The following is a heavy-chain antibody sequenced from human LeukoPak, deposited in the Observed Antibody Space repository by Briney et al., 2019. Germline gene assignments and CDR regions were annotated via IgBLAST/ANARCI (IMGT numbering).Heavy chain of an antibody. CDR1: GFTFSSYW. J-gene: IGHJ4*02. CDR3: SRDGSLPDY. Sequence: GGSLRLSCAASGFTFSSYWMHWVRQVPGKGLVWVSRINSDVSTSYSDSVKGRFSISRNNAKTTLYLQMNNLRVEDTAVYYCSRDGSLPDYWGQGTLVTVSS. V-gene: IGHV3-74*01. CDR2: INSDVST.